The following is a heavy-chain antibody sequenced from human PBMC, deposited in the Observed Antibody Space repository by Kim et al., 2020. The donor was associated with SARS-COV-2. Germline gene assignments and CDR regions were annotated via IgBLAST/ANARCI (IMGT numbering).Heavy chain of an antibody. CDR2: ITSNGDIT. CDR3: ANDGVGASPGDTFNI. Sequence: GGSLRLSCAASGFTFSTHTMNWVRQPPGKGLEWLSYITSNGDITYYADSVKGRFSVSRDNAKNSLSLQMDSLRDDDTAMYYCANDGVGASPGDTFNIWGQGTMVTVSS. V-gene: IGHV3-48*02. D-gene: IGHD1-26*01. J-gene: IGHJ3*02. CDR1: GFTFSTHT.